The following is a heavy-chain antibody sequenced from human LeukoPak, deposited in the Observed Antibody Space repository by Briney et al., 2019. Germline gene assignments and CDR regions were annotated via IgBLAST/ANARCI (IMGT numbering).Heavy chain of an antibody. CDR1: GFKFSSFS. D-gene: IGHD5-18*01. Sequence: GGSLRLSCAASGFKFSSFSMGWVRQAPGKGLEWLSYITSTSSATYYADSLQGRFTISRDNAKNSLYLQINSLRADDTAVYYCARAIASYGDSAYWGQETLVTVSS. J-gene: IGHJ4*02. CDR3: ARAIASYGDSAY. V-gene: IGHV3-48*04. CDR2: ITSTSSAT.